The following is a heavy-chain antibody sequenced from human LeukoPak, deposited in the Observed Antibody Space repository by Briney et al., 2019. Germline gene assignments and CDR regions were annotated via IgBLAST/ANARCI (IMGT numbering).Heavy chain of an antibody. J-gene: IGHJ4*02. Sequence: GGSLRLSCAASGLTFSSYGMHWVRQAPGKGLEWVAFIRYDGSNKYYADSVKGRFTISRDNSKNTLYLQMNSLRAEDTAVYYCAKDPYVIAARGAHFDYWGQGTLVTVSS. V-gene: IGHV3-30*02. CDR1: GLTFSSYG. CDR3: AKDPYVIAARGAHFDY. D-gene: IGHD6-6*01. CDR2: IRYDGSNK.